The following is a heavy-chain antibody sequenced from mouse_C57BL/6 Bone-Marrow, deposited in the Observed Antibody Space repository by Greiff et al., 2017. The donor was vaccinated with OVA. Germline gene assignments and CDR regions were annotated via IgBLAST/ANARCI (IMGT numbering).Heavy chain of an antibody. J-gene: IGHJ2*01. V-gene: IGHV1-82*01. Sequence: VQLQQSGPELVKPGASVKISCKASGYAFSSSWMNWVKQRPGKGLEWIGRIYPGDGDTNYNGKFKGKATLTADNSSSTAYMQLSSLSSEDSAVYFGARHEDGYYASYFDYWGQGTTLTVSS. CDR3: ARHEDGYYASYFDY. CDR2: IYPGDGDT. D-gene: IGHD2-3*01. CDR1: GYAFSSSW.